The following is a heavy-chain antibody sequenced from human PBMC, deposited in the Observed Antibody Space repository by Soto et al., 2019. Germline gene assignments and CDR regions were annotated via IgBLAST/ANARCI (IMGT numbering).Heavy chain of an antibody. Sequence: ASVKVSCKASGYTFTSYYMHWVRHAPGQGLEGMGIINPSGGSTSYAQKFQGRVTMTRDTSTSTVYMELSSLRSEDTAVYYCARSSTNYCSGGSCYTDASDIWGQGTMVTVSS. D-gene: IGHD2-15*01. CDR2: INPSGGST. CDR1: GYTFTSYY. J-gene: IGHJ3*02. V-gene: IGHV1-46*01. CDR3: ARSSTNYCSGGSCYTDASDI.